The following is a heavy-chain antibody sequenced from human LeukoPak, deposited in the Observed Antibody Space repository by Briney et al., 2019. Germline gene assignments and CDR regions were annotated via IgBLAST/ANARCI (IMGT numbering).Heavy chain of an antibody. D-gene: IGHD1-1*01. Sequence: SETLSLTCTVSGGSISSYYWSWIRQTPGKGLEWIGEITHSGSTSYNPSLKSRVTISLDTSKNQFSLKMSSVTTSDTAVYYCARTGTTHYQYYGMDVWGQGTTVTVSS. CDR1: GGSISSYY. J-gene: IGHJ6*02. CDR2: ITHSGST. CDR3: ARTGTTHYQYYGMDV. V-gene: IGHV4-34*01.